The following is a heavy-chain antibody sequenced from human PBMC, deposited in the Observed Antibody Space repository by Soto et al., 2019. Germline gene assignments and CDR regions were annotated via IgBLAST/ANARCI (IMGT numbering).Heavy chain of an antibody. CDR3: AKGNVEMSSRQWGYFQH. J-gene: IGHJ1*01. CDR1: GFTFSSHG. CDR2: ISNDGSNK. D-gene: IGHD2-8*01. V-gene: IGHV3-30*18. Sequence: QVQLVESGGGVVQPGRSLRLSCAASGFTFSSHGLHWVRQAPGKGLEWVAVISNDGSNKYYAYAVKGRFTISRDNSKNTLYLQMTSLRAEDTAVYYCAKGNVEMSSRQWGYFQHLCQGTLVTVSS.